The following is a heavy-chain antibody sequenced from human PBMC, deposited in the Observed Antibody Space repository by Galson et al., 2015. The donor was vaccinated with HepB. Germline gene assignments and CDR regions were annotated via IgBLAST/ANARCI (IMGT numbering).Heavy chain of an antibody. Sequence: SLRLSCTASGFSLSNYAMSWVRQAPGKGLEWVSGISGSGGSTYYADSVKGRFTISRDISKNTLYLQMNSLRAEDTAVYYCASAQIDRGGGSGCYLVDGGDYYYGMDVWGQGTTVTVSS. V-gene: IGHV3-23*01. CDR3: ASAQIDRGGGSGCYLVDGGDYYYGMDV. D-gene: IGHD1-26*01. J-gene: IGHJ6*02. CDR2: ISGSGGST. CDR1: GFSLSNYA.